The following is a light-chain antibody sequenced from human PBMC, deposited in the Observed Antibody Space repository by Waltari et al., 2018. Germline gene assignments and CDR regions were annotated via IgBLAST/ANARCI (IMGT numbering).Light chain of an antibody. CDR2: GAS. CDR1: QSVSGSN. J-gene: IGKJ1*01. V-gene: IGKV3-20*01. Sequence: DIVLTQSPGTLSLSPGTRATLSCRASQSVSGSNLAWYQQKPGQAPRLLIYGASRRATGIPDRFSGSGSGTDFTLTISSLEPEDFAVYYCQQFGDSSWTFGQGTKVEIK. CDR3: QQFGDSSWT.